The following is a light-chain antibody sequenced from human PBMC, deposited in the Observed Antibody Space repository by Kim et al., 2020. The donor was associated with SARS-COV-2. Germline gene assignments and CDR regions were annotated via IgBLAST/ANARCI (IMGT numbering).Light chain of an antibody. V-gene: IGKV1-27*01. J-gene: IGKJ5*01. CDR3: QKYNSAPIT. Sequence: ASMGDRFSIACRASQDIGNYLAWCQRRPGKPPKLLIFAASTLQSGVPSRFSGVTSGTEFTLIISSLQPEDVATYFCQKYNSAPITFGQGTRLEIK. CDR2: AAS. CDR1: QDIGNY.